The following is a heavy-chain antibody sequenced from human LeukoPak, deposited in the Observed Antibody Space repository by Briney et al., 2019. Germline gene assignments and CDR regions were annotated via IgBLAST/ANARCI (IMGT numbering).Heavy chain of an antibody. CDR3: ARDNSAVLNFFDY. D-gene: IGHD4-23*01. CDR1: GYTFTGYY. CDR2: INPNSGGT. V-gene: IGHV1-2*02. Sequence: ASVKVSCKASGYTFTGYYIHWVRQAPGQGLEWMGWINPNSGGTNYAQNFQGRVTMTRDTSTSTAYMELSGLRSDDTAVYYCARDNSAVLNFFDYWGQGTLVTVSS. J-gene: IGHJ4*02.